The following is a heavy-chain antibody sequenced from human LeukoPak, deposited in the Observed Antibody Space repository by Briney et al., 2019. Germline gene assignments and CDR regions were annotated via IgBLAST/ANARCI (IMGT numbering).Heavy chain of an antibody. J-gene: IGHJ4*02. V-gene: IGHV4-34*01. Sequence: SETLSLTCTVYGGSFSGYYWSWIRQPPGRGLEWIGKIHHGGGTNYNPSLRSRVTISVDTSKNQFSLRLTSVTVADTAVYYCARQGEGAFDNWGQGTLVTVSS. D-gene: IGHD1-26*01. CDR3: ARQGEGAFDN. CDR1: GGSFSGYY. CDR2: IHHGGGT.